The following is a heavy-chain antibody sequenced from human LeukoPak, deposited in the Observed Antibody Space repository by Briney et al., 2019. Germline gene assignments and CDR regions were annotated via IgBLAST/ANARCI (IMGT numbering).Heavy chain of an antibody. CDR3: AREVGSTLIYYYYYGMDV. CDR1: GFTFSSYG. CDR2: IWYDGSNK. V-gene: IGHV3-33*01. J-gene: IGHJ6*02. D-gene: IGHD2-2*01. Sequence: GRSLRLSCAASGFTFSSYGMHWVRQAPGKGLEWVAVIWYDGSNKYYADSVKGRFTISRDNSKNTLYLQMNSLRAEDTAVYYCAREVGSTLIYYYYYGMDVWGQGTTVTVSS.